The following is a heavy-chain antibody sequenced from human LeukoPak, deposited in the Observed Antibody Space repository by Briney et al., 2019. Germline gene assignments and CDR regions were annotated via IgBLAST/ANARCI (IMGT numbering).Heavy chain of an antibody. J-gene: IGHJ4*02. CDR1: GYTFTSYY. V-gene: IGHV1-46*01. D-gene: IGHD3-10*01. CDR2: INPSGGST. Sequence: ASVKVSCKASGYTFTSYYMHWVRQAPGQGLEWMGIINPSGGSTSYAQKFQGRVTMTRNTSISTAYMELSSLRSEDTAVYYCARDSSDYFDYWGQGTLVTVSS. CDR3: ARDSSDYFDY.